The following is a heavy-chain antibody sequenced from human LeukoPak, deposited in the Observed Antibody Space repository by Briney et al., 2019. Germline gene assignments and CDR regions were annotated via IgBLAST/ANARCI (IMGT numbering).Heavy chain of an antibody. D-gene: IGHD6-25*01. J-gene: IGHJ4*02. CDR1: GFTFSDYY. Sequence: GGSLRLSCAASGFTFSDYYMSWVRQAPGKGLEWVSYFGNSVSGNIIYYADSVMGRFTISRDNAKNSLYLQMNSLRDEDTAVYYCARERGHHFEYWGQGTLVTVSS. CDR3: ARERGHHFEY. CDR2: FGNSVSGNII. V-gene: IGHV3-11*04.